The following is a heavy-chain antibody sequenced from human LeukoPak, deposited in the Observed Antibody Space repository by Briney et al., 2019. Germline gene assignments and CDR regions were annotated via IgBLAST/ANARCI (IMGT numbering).Heavy chain of an antibody. Sequence: PGGSLRLSCKASGFTVSNNYMNWVRQARGKGLEWVALIYSGGTTNYADSVKGRFTISRDNSKNTLYLQMTNVRVEDTAVYYCARDPPGIAASVSGGWGQGTLVTVSS. D-gene: IGHD6-13*01. CDR1: GFTVSNNY. CDR3: ARDPPGIAASVSGG. J-gene: IGHJ4*02. CDR2: IYSGGTT. V-gene: IGHV3-53*01.